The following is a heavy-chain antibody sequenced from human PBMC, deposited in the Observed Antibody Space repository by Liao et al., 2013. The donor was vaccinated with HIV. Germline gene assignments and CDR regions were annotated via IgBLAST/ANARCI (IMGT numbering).Heavy chain of an antibody. D-gene: IGHD3-22*01. CDR3: ARGRSDTSGYYRYRPFDV. CDR2: INQSGTT. J-gene: IGHJ3*01. Sequence: QVQLQQWGAGLLKPSETLSLTCAVYGGSFSGYYWSWIRQPPGKGLEWIGEINQSGTTNYNPSLKSRVTISVDTSKNQVSLKLTSVTAADTAVYYCARGRSDTSGYYRYRPFDVWGQGTMVIVSS. CDR1: GGSFSGYY. V-gene: IGHV4-34*01.